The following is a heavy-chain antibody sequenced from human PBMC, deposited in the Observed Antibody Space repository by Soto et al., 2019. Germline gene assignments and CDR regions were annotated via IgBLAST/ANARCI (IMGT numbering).Heavy chain of an antibody. CDR1: GFTFSSYA. Sequence: EVQLLESGGGLVQPGGSLRLSCAASGFTFSSYAMSWVRQAPGKGLEWVSAISGSGGSTYYADSVKGPFTISRDNSKNTLYLQMNSLRAEDTAVYYCAKDYFSRSSGWYYFDYWGQGTLVTVSS. J-gene: IGHJ4*02. V-gene: IGHV3-23*01. CDR2: ISGSGGST. D-gene: IGHD6-19*01. CDR3: AKDYFSRSSGWYYFDY.